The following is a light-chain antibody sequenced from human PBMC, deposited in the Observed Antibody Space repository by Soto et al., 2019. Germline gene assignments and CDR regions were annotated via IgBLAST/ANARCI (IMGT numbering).Light chain of an antibody. Sequence: QSALTQPASVSGSPGQSITISCSGTTSDVGGYNLVSWYQQHTAKAPKLLIYEGTQRPSGVSSRFSGSKSGNTASLTISGLQAEDEADYYCCSYAGSNNLVFGGGTKVTVL. CDR2: EGT. V-gene: IGLV2-23*01. CDR1: TSDVGGYNL. CDR3: CSYAGSNNLV. J-gene: IGLJ2*01.